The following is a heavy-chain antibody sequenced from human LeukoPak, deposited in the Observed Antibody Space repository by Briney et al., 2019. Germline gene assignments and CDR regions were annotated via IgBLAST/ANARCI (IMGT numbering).Heavy chain of an antibody. Sequence: SGGSLRLSCSVSGFAFSGFAMGWVRQAPGKGLEWVSSISGSGGNTYYADSVEGRFTVSRDNSENTVYLQMNSLRAEDTALYYCARGRGGDYVPSRFDFWGQGTLVTASS. J-gene: IGHJ4*02. CDR1: GFAFSGFA. V-gene: IGHV3-23*01. CDR3: ARGRGGDYVPSRFDF. CDR2: ISGSGGNT. D-gene: IGHD4-17*01.